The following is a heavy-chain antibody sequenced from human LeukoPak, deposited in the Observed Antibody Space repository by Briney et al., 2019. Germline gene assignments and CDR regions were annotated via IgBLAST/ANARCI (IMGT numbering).Heavy chain of an antibody. D-gene: IGHD6-19*01. CDR2: IYPGDSDT. CDR3: ARTVAGTSSPFDY. CDR1: GYSFTSYW. V-gene: IGHV5-51*01. Sequence: GESLQISCQGSGYSFTSYWIGWVRQMPGKGLEWMGIIYPGDSDTRYSPSFQGQVTISADKSISTAYLQWSSLKASDTAMYYCARTVAGTSSPFDYWGQGTLVTVSS. J-gene: IGHJ4*02.